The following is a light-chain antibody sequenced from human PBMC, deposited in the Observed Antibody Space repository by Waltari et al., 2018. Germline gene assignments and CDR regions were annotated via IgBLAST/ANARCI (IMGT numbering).Light chain of an antibody. CDR3: QQYYTTPRT. CDR2: WAS. Sequence: DIVMTQSPDSLAVSLGERATINCKSSQSVLYSSNNKNYLAWYQQKPGQPPKLLIYWASTRKAGVPGRFGGGESGTDFTLTISSLQAEDVAVYYCQQYYTTPRTFGQGTKVEIK. CDR1: QSVLYSSNNKNY. V-gene: IGKV4-1*01. J-gene: IGKJ1*01.